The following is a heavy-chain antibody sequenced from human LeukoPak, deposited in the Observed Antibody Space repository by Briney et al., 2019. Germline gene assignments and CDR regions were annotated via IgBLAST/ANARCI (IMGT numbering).Heavy chain of an antibody. J-gene: IGHJ4*02. Sequence: ASVKVSCKASGYTFTTYGVSWVRQAPGQGLEWMGWINPYNGNTNSAQKLQGRVSMTPDTSTSTAYMELSSLRSDDTAVYYCARDNSGSYFDYWGQGTLVTVSS. CDR2: INPYNGNT. CDR1: GYTFTTYG. CDR3: ARDNSGSYFDY. V-gene: IGHV1-18*01. D-gene: IGHD1-26*01.